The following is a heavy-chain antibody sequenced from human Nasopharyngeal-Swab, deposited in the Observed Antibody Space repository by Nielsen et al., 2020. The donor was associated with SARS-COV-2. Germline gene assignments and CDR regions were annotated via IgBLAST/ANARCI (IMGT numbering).Heavy chain of an antibody. CDR3: TVWFGGRAVH. J-gene: IGHJ4*02. Sequence: GESLKISCAASGFTFDDYTMHWVRQAPGKGLEWVSLISWDGGSTYYADSVKGRFTISRDDSRNSLYLQMNSLKSEDTALYYCTVWFGGRAVHWGQGTLVTVSS. CDR1: GFTFDDYT. CDR2: ISWDGGST. D-gene: IGHD3-10*01. V-gene: IGHV3-43*01.